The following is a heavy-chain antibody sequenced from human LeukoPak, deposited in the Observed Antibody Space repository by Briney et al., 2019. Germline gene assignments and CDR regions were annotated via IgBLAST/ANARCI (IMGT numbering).Heavy chain of an antibody. CDR2: ISGSGGGT. D-gene: IGHD6-19*01. CDR3: AKTTTGYSSGRYPGWPVDY. J-gene: IGHJ4*02. V-gene: IGHV3-23*01. Sequence: GGSLRLSCAASGFTFSSYAVSWVRQAPGKGLEWVSAISGSGGGTYYADSVKGRFTISRDNSKKTVYLQMNSLSTEDTAVYYCAKTTTGYSSGRYPGWPVDYWGQGTLVTVSS. CDR1: GFTFSSYA.